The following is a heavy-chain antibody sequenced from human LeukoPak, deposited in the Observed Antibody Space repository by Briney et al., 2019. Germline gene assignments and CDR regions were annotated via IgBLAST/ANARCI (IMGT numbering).Heavy chain of an antibody. Sequence: GGSLRLSCAASGFTFSSYEMNWVRQAPGKGLEWVSYISSSGSTIYYADSVKGRFTISRDNAKNSLYLQMNSLRAEDTAVYYCERPSSSGSSGSEFDYWGQGTLVIVSS. D-gene: IGHD3-22*01. V-gene: IGHV3-48*03. CDR3: ERPSSSGSSGSEFDY. CDR2: ISSSGSTI. CDR1: GFTFSSYE. J-gene: IGHJ4*02.